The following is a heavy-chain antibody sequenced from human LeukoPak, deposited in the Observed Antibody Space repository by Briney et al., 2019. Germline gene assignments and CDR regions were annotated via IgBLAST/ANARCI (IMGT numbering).Heavy chain of an antibody. CDR2: IYHSGST. D-gene: IGHD3-9*01. Sequence: SETLSITCAVSGGSISSSNWWSWVRQPPGKGLEWIGEIYHSGSTNYNPSLKSRVTISVDKSKNQFSLKLSSVTAADTAVYYCAQILTGYFTLDYWGQGTLVTVSS. J-gene: IGHJ4*02. V-gene: IGHV4-4*02. CDR3: AQILTGYFTLDY. CDR1: GGSISSSNW.